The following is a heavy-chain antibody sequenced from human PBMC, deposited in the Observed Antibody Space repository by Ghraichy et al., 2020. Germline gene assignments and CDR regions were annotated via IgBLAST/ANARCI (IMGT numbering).Heavy chain of an antibody. CDR1: GYTFASYG. V-gene: IGHV1-18*01. CDR3: ARDSRAAAAGAEFYFDY. J-gene: IGHJ4*02. D-gene: IGHD6-13*01. CDR2: INTYNGDT. Sequence: ASVKVSCKASGYTFASYGISWVRQAPGQGLEWMGWINTYNGDTIDAHKFQGRVTMTTDASTSTAYMELRSLRSDDTAVFYCARDSRAAAAGAEFYFDYWGQGTLVTVSS.